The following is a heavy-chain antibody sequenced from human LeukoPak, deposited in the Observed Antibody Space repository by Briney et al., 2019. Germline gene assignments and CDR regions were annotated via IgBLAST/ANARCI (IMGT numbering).Heavy chain of an antibody. V-gene: IGHV3-53*01. CDR1: GFTVSSNY. D-gene: IGHD1-1*01. Sequence: GGSLRLSCAASGFTVSSNYMSWVRQAPGKGLEWVSVIYSGGSTYYADSVKGRFTISRDNSKNTLSLQMNSLRAEDTAVYYCASGEVLGAFDIWGQGTMVTVSS. J-gene: IGHJ3*02. CDR2: IYSGGST. CDR3: ASGEVLGAFDI.